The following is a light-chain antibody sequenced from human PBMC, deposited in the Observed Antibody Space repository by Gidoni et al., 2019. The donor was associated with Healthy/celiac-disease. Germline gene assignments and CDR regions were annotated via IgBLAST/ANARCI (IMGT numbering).Light chain of an antibody. CDR1: QSVSSCY. V-gene: IGKV3-20*01. J-gene: IGKJ2*01. Sequence: EIVLTQYQGNLSLSPGERATLSCRASQSVSSCYLAWYQQTPGPAPRLLIYGASSRATGLPDRFRGSGSGTDFTLTISILSPEDFAVYYCQQYGSSPYTFGQGTKLEIK. CDR3: QQYGSSPYT. CDR2: GAS.